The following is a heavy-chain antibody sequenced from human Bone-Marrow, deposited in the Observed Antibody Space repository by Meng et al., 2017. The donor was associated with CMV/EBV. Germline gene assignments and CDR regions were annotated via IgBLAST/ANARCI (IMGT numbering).Heavy chain of an antibody. CDR3: ARDPRLGKGYYGMDV. J-gene: IGHJ6*01. V-gene: IGHV4-59*12. D-gene: IGHD6-19*01. CDR2: IYYSGST. CDR1: GGSISSYY. Sequence: VSLRLSCTVSGGSISSYYWSWIRQPPGKGLEWNGYIYYSGSTNYNPSLKSRVTISVDTSKNQFSLKLSSVTAADTAVYYCARDPRLGKGYYGMDVWGQGTTVTGSS.